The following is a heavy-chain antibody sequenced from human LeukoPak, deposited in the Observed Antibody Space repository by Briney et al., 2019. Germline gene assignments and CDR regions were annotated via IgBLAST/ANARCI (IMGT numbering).Heavy chain of an antibody. V-gene: IGHV1-69*13. J-gene: IGHJ3*02. CDR1: GGTFSNYA. Sequence: ASVKVSCKASGGTFSNYAISWVRQAPGRGLEWVGGVIPIFDTTNYAQKFQGRVTITADESTRTAYMELSSLRSEDTAVYYCASQSPSGSSGWYGGPFDIWGQGTMVTVSS. D-gene: IGHD6-19*01. CDR2: VIPIFDTT. CDR3: ASQSPSGSSGWYGGPFDI.